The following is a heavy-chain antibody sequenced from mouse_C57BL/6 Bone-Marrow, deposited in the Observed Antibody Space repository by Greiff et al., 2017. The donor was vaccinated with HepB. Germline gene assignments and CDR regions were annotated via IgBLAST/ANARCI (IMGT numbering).Heavy chain of an antibody. J-gene: IGHJ2*01. Sequence: VQLKESGAELVKPGASVKLSCTASGFNIKDYYMHWVKQRTEQGLEWIGRIDPEDGETKYAPKFQGKATITADTSSNTAYLQLSSLTSEDTAVYYCARSSTMITTLFDYWGQGTTLTVSS. CDR2: IDPEDGET. CDR3: ARSSTMITTLFDY. V-gene: IGHV14-2*01. D-gene: IGHD2-4*01. CDR1: GFNIKDYY.